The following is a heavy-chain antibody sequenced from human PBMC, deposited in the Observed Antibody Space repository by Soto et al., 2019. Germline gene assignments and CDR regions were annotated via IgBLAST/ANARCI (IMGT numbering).Heavy chain of an antibody. CDR1: AYTFTSYD. D-gene: IGHD6-13*01. Sequence: SVKDSFKASAYTFTSYDINLVRQATGQGLEWMGWMNPNSGNTGYAQKFQGRVTMTRNTSISTAYMELSSLRSEDTAVYYCARGPILIAAAGGWFDPWGQGTLVTVSS. V-gene: IGHV1-8*01. CDR2: MNPNSGNT. CDR3: ARGPILIAAAGGWFDP. J-gene: IGHJ5*02.